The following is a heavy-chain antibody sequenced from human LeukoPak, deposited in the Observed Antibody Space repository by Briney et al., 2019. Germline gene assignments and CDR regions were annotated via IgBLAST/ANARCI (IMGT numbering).Heavy chain of an antibody. CDR2: INHSGST. CDR3: ARRGIYSYGTALGY. J-gene: IGHJ4*02. CDR1: GGSISSSSYY. V-gene: IGHV4-39*07. Sequence: SETLSLTCTVSGGSISSSSYYWSWIRQPPGKGLEWIGEINHSGSTNYNPSLKSRVTISVDTSKNQFSLKLSSVTAADTAVYYCARRGIYSYGTALGYWGQGTLVTVSS. D-gene: IGHD5-18*01.